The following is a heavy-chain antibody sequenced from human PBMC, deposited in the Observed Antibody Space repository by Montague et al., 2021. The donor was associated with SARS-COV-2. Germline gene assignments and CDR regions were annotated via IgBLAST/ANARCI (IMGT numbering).Heavy chain of an antibody. D-gene: IGHD3-22*01. V-gene: IGHV4-34*01. J-gene: IGHJ4*02. CDR1: DGSFSDYS. CDR3: ARGRQHINMVVVVVTGGEYYFDF. CDR2: INHRGST. Sequence: SETLSLTCAVYDGSFSDYSWTWIRQPPGKGPEWIGGINHRGSTNYNPSLKSRVTISVDTSKNQFSLKMTSVTAADTAVYYCARGRQHINMVVVVVTGGEYYFDFWGQGTLVAVSS.